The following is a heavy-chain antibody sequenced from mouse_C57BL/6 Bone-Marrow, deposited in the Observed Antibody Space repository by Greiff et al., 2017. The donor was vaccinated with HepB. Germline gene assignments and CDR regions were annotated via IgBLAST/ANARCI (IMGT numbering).Heavy chain of an antibody. D-gene: IGHD1-1*01. J-gene: IGHJ2*01. CDR3: ARSGYYGSSWQYYFDY. CDR1: GYTFTSYG. CDR2: IYPRSGNT. V-gene: IGHV1-81*01. Sequence: QVQLQQSGAELARPGASVKLSCKASGYTFTSYGISWVKQRTGQGLEWIGEIYPRSGNTYYNEKFKGKATLTADKSSSTAYMELRSLTSEDSAVYFCARSGYYGSSWQYYFDYWGQGTTLTVSS.